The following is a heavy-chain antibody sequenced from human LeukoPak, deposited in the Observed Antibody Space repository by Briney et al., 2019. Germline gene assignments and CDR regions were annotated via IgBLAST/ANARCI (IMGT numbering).Heavy chain of an antibody. V-gene: IGHV4-39*01. Sequence: SETLSLTCTVSGGSISSTSYYWGWIRQPPGKGLEWIGSIYYSGGTYYNPSLKSRVTISVDTSKNQFSLNLSSVTAADTAVYYCARVRGEIAAAGSFVYYFDYWGQGTLVTVSS. CDR3: ARVRGEIAAAGSFVYYFDY. D-gene: IGHD6-13*01. CDR1: GGSISSTSYY. CDR2: IYYSGGT. J-gene: IGHJ4*02.